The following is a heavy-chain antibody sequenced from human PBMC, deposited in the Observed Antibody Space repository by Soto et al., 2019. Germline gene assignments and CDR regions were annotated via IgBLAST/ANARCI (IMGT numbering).Heavy chain of an antibody. V-gene: IGHV3-30-3*01. J-gene: IGHJ4*02. Sequence: QVQLVESGGGVVQPGRSLRLSCAASGFTFSSYAMHWVRQAPGKGLEWVAVISYDGSNKYYADSVKGRFTISRDNSKNTLYLQMNSLRAEDTAVYYCARDLSVKGYYFDYWGQGTLVTVSS. CDR2: ISYDGSNK. D-gene: IGHD4-17*01. CDR1: GFTFSSYA. CDR3: ARDLSVKGYYFDY.